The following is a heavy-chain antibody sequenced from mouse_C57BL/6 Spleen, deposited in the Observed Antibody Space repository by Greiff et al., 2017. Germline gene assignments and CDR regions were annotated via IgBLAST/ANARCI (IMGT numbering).Heavy chain of an antibody. D-gene: IGHD6-1*01. CDR2: ISYSGST. CDR3: ARALWDYYAMDY. V-gene: IGHV3-1*01. Sequence: EVQLQESGPGMVKPSQSLSLTCTVTGYSITSGYDWHWIRHFPGNKLEWMGYISYSGSTNYNPSLKSRISITHDTSKNHFFLKLNSVTTEDTATYYCARALWDYYAMDYWGQGTSVTVSS. CDR1: GYSITSGYD. J-gene: IGHJ4*01.